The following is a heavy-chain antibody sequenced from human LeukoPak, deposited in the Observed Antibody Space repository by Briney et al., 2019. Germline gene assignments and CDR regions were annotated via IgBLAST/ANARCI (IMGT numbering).Heavy chain of an antibody. V-gene: IGHV4-59*01. CDR3: ARDAGNFFFDY. Sequence: PSGTLSLTCTVSGGSITSYYWTWIRQPPGKGLEWIGYVLSSGSTNYNPSLRSRVTISADTSKNQFSLKLSSVTAADTAVYYCARDAGNFFFDYWGQGTRVTVSS. D-gene: IGHD1-1*01. J-gene: IGHJ4*02. CDR1: GGSITSYY. CDR2: VLSSGST.